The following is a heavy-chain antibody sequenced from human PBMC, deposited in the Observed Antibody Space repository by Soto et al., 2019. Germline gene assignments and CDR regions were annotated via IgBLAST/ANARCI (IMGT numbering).Heavy chain of an antibody. CDR3: ARGPRNYVVFDY. D-gene: IGHD1-7*01. CDR2: IYYSGST. J-gene: IGHJ4*02. CDR1: GGSISSGGYY. Sequence: SETLSLTCTVSGGSISSGGYYWSWIRQHPGKGLEWIGYIYYSGSTYYNPSLKSRVTISVDTSKNQFTLKLSSVTAADTAVYYCARGPRNYVVFDYWGQGTLVTVSS. V-gene: IGHV4-31*03.